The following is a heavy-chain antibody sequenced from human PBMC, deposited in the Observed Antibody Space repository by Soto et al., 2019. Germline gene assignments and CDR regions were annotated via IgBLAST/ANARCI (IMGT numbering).Heavy chain of an antibody. CDR2: IIPIFGTA. Sequence: SVKVSCKASGGTFSSYAISWVRQAPGQGLEWMGGIIPIFGTANYAQKFQGRVTITADESTSTAYMELSSLRSEDTAVYYCARVTPILEWFWVGVQFPGIDDFDIWGQGTMVTVSS. D-gene: IGHD3-3*01. CDR3: ARVTPILEWFWVGVQFPGIDDFDI. V-gene: IGHV1-69*13. J-gene: IGHJ3*02. CDR1: GGTFSSYA.